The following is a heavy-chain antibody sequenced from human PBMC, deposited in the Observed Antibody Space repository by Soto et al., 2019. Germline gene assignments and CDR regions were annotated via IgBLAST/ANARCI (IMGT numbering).Heavy chain of an antibody. CDR2: IYYSGST. CDR1: GGSISNYY. Sequence: QVQLQESGPGLVKPSETLSLTCIVSGGSISNYYWSWIRQPPGKGLEWIGYIYYSGSTNYNPSLTSRVTISVDTSKNRSSLKLSSVTAADTAVYYCARHRYSYGVYYFDYWGQGTLVTVSS. CDR3: ARHRYSYGVYYFDY. D-gene: IGHD5-18*01. V-gene: IGHV4-59*08. J-gene: IGHJ4*02.